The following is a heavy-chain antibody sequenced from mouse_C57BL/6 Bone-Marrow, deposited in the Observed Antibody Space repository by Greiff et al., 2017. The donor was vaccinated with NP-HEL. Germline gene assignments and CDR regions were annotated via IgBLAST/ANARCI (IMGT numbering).Heavy chain of an antibody. J-gene: IGHJ2*01. D-gene: IGHD2-2*01. V-gene: IGHV14-3*01. Sequence: VQLQQSVAELVRPGASVKLSCTASGFNIKNNYMHWVKQRPEQGLEWIGRIDPANGNTKVAPKFKGKATLTADTSSNTAYLQLSSLTSEATAIYYCGRFMVRTRVYFDYWGQGTTLTVSS. CDR3: GRFMVRTRVYFDY. CDR1: GFNIKNNY. CDR2: IDPANGNT.